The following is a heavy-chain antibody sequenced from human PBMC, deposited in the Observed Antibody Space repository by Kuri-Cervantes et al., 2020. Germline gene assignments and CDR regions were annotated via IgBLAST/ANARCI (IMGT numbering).Heavy chain of an antibody. D-gene: IGHD5-12*01. CDR2: INYDERT. J-gene: IGHJ5*02. Sequence: ESLKISCTISGGSISASYYYWGWIRQAPGKGLEWIGSINYDERTFYNPSLKSRVTISVDTSKIQSSLKLTSVTAADTAVYYCARHYGGYNFFWFDPWGQGTLVTVSS. CDR3: ARHYGGYNFFWFDP. V-gene: IGHV4-39*01. CDR1: GGSISASYYY.